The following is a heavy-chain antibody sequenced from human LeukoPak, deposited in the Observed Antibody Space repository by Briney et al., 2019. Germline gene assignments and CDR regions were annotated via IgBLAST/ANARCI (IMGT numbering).Heavy chain of an antibody. CDR2: ISYTGTYI. J-gene: IGHJ4*02. CDR1: TFSLNAYN. CDR3: VRDRGTYRPIDY. D-gene: IGHD1-26*01. V-gene: IGHV3-21*04. Sequence: GGSLRLSCAASTFSLNAYNMNWVRQAPGKGLEWVSSISYTGTYIYYADSVKGRFTISRDNAQNSLYLQMNSLRAEDTAIYYCVRDRGTYRPIDYWGQGTLVTVSS.